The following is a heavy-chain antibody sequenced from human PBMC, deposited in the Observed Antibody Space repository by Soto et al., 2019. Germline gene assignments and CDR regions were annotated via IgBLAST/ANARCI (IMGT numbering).Heavy chain of an antibody. V-gene: IGHV1-69*06. CDR3: AQYGGGDCLSGRRAYYHHAMAV. D-gene: IGHD2-21*02. Sequence: QVQLVQSGAEVREPGSSVKVSCKASGGTFRTYAIGWVRQAPGQGLEWMGGIMPIFGTADYGQKFQGRVTITSDKSTNTAYTEVNSRRSEDTAVYHRAQYGGGDCLSGRRAYYHHAMAVSGQGTMVLVSS. J-gene: IGHJ6*02. CDR2: IMPIFGTA. CDR1: GGTFRTYA.